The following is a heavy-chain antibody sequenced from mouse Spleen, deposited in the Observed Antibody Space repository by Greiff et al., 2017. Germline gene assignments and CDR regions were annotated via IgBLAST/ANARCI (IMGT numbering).Heavy chain of an antibody. CDR2: INPSNGGT. CDR1: GYTFTSYY. Sequence: QVQLQQSGAELVKPGASVKLSCKASGYTFTSYYMYWVKQRPGQGLEWIGEINPSNGGTNFNEKFKSKATLTVDKSSSTAYMQLSSLTSEDSAVYYCAYYSNSFDYWGQGTTLTVSS. V-gene: IGHV1S81*02. J-gene: IGHJ2*01. D-gene: IGHD2-5*01. CDR3: AYYSNSFDY.